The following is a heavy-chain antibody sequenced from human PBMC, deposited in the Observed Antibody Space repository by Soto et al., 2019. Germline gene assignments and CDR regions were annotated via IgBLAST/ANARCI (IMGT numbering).Heavy chain of an antibody. J-gene: IGHJ3*02. CDR1: GGTFSSYA. Sequence: VASVKVSCKASGGTFSSYAISWVRQAPGQGLEWMGGIIPIFGTANYAQKFQGRVTITADESTSTAYMELSSLRSEDTAVYYCARDLGQVRAFDIWGQGTMVTVSS. CDR2: IIPIFGTA. V-gene: IGHV1-69*13. CDR3: ARDLGQVRAFDI. D-gene: IGHD1-26*01.